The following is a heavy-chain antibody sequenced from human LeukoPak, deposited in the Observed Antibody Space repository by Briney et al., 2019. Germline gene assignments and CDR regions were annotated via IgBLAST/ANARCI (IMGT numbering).Heavy chain of an antibody. Sequence: PGGSLRLSCAASGFTVSSNYMSWVRQAPGKGLERVSVIYSGGSTYYADSVKGRFTISRDNSKNTLYLQMNSLRAEDTAVYYCAARITMIVVNDYWGQGTLVTVSS. D-gene: IGHD3-22*01. CDR2: IYSGGST. J-gene: IGHJ4*02. V-gene: IGHV3-53*01. CDR3: AARITMIVVNDY. CDR1: GFTVSSNY.